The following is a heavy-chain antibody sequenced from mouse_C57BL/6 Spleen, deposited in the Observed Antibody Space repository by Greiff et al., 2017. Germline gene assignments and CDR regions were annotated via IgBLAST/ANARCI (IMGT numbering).Heavy chain of an antibody. Sequence: VQLQQSGPELVKPGASVKISCKASGYTFTDYYMNWVKQSHGKSLEWIGDINPNNGGTSYNQKFKGKATLTVDKSSSTAYMELRSLTSEDSAVYYCAKRYDYDGAMDYWGQGTSVTVSS. J-gene: IGHJ4*01. V-gene: IGHV1-26*01. CDR3: AKRYDYDGAMDY. CDR1: GYTFTDYY. D-gene: IGHD2-4*01. CDR2: INPNNGGT.